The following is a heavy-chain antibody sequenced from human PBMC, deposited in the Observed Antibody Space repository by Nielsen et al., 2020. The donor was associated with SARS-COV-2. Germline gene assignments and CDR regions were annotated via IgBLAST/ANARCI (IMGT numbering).Heavy chain of an antibody. CDR3: ARERVGGITSCGVVTRYGMDV. J-gene: IGHJ6*02. V-gene: IGHV4-61*02. CDR2: IYTSGGT. CDR1: GGSISSSSYY. Sequence: SETLSLTCTVSGGSISSSSYYWSWIRQPAGKGLEWIGRIYTSGGTNYNPSLKSRVTMSVDTSKNQFSLKLSSVTAADTAVYYCARERVGGITSCGVVTRYGMDVWGQGTTVTVSS. D-gene: IGHD3-3*01.